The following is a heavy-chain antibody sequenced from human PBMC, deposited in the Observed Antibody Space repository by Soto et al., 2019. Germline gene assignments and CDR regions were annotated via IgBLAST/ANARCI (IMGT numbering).Heavy chain of an antibody. J-gene: IGHJ2*01. CDR1: GGSISSSSYY. CDR3: ARTVYDNYEGGLVWYFDL. Sequence: QLQLQESGPGLVKPSETLSLTCTVSGGSISSSSYYWGWIRQSPGKGLEWIGSIYYSGTTYYNWSLKSRVTISVDTSQNQFSLILSSVTAADTAAYYCARTVYDNYEGGLVWYFDLWGRGTLVTVSS. CDR2: IYYSGTT. V-gene: IGHV4-39*01. D-gene: IGHD4-17*01.